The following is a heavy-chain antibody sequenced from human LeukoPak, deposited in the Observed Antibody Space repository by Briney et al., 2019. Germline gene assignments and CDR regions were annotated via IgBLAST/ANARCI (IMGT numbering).Heavy chain of an antibody. CDR1: GHTFTGYY. CDR2: INPNSGGT. CDR3: ASLHIVVVPAAAPGYYGMDV. D-gene: IGHD2-2*01. V-gene: IGHV1-2*02. Sequence: ASVKVSCKASGHTFTGYYMHWVRQAPGQGLEWMGWINPNSGGTNYAQKFQGRVTMTRDTSISTAYMELSRLRSDDTAVYYCASLHIVVVPAAAPGYYGMDVWGQGTTVTVSS. J-gene: IGHJ6*02.